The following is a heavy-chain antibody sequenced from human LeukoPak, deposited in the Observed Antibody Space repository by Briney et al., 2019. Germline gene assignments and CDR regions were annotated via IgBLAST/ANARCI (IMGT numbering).Heavy chain of an antibody. CDR2: IWYDGSNK. CDR1: GFTFSSYG. CDR3: ARDACGHTYGCIYWYFDL. D-gene: IGHD5-18*01. J-gene: IGHJ2*01. V-gene: IGHV3-33*01. Sequence: GSLRLSCAASGFTFSSYGMHWVRQAPGKGLEWVAVIWYDGSNKYYADPVKGRFTVSRDNSKNTLYLQMNSLRAEDTAVYYCARDACGHTYGCIYWYFDLWGRGTLVTASS.